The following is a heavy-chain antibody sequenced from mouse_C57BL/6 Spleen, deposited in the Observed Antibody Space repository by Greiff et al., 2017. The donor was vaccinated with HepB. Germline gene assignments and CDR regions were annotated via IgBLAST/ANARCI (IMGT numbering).Heavy chain of an antibody. Sequence: EVQLQESGPELVKPGASVKMSCKASGYTFTDYNMHWVKQSHGKSLEWIGYINPNNGGTSYNQKFKGKATLTVNKSSSTAYMELRSLTSEDSAVYYCARVDYYGSSYRAMDYWGQGTSVTVSS. J-gene: IGHJ4*01. CDR2: INPNNGGT. V-gene: IGHV1-22*01. CDR3: ARVDYYGSSYRAMDY. CDR1: GYTFTDYN. D-gene: IGHD1-1*01.